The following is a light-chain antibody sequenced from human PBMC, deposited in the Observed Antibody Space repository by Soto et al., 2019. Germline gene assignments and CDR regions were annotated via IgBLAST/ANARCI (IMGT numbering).Light chain of an antibody. CDR2: EVS. Sequence: QSVLTQPASVSGSPGQSITISCTGTSSDVGNYKYVSWYQQHPGKAPKLMIYEVSNRTSGVSNRFSGSKSGNTASLTISGLQAEDETDYYCFSYTSSGTYVFGTGTKVT. CDR3: FSYTSSGTYV. CDR1: SSDVGNYKY. V-gene: IGLV2-14*01. J-gene: IGLJ1*01.